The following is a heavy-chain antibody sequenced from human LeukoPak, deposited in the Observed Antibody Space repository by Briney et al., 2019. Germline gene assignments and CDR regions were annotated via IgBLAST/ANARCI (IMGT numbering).Heavy chain of an antibody. J-gene: IGHJ4*02. Sequence: SVKVSCRASEGTFSSYAISWVRQAPGQGLEWMGRIIPIFGTANYAQKFQGRVTITADESTSTAYMELSSLRSEDTAVYYCARSLTEMATIKFDYWGQGTLVTVSS. CDR2: IIPIFGTA. D-gene: IGHD5-24*01. CDR3: ARSLTEMATIKFDY. CDR1: EGTFSSYA. V-gene: IGHV1-69*13.